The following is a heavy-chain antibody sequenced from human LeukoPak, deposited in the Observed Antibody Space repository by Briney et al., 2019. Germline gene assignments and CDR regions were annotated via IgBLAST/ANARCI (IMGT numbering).Heavy chain of an antibody. J-gene: IGHJ4*02. Sequence: PSETLSLTCTVSGGSISSGGYYWSWIRQHPGKGLEWIGYIYYSGSTYYNPSLKSRVTISVDTSKNQFSLKLSSGTAADTAVYYCARDTGIGSVDYWGQGTLVTVSS. V-gene: IGHV4-31*03. CDR1: GGSISSGGYY. D-gene: IGHD1-26*01. CDR2: IYYSGST. CDR3: ARDTGIGSVDY.